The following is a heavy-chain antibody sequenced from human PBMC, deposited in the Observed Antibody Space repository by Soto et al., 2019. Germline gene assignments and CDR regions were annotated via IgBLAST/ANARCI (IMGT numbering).Heavy chain of an antibody. CDR3: AAYRRGEGGRGY. Sequence: QVQLQESGPGVVKPSETLSLTCTVSGASVSSHHWTWIRQPPGKGLEWIGDYSDSASYSPSLKSRVTIPADTSKNQFSLNLSSVTAADTSVYYGAAYRRGEGGRGYWGQGTLVTVSS. V-gene: IGHV4-59*08. CDR2: DYSDSA. CDR1: GASVSSHH. D-gene: IGHD6-19*01. J-gene: IGHJ4*02.